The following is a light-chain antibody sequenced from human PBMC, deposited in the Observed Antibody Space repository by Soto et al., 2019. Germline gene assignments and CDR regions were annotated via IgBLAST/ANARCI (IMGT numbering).Light chain of an antibody. CDR3: QHYRNWPRT. J-gene: IGKJ1*01. CDR2: DAS. Sequence: EIVMTQSPATLSVSPGERVSLSCKASQSVSSNLAWYQQKPGQAPRLLIYDASTRATGFPARFSGSGSGTEFTLTISRLQAEDFAVYYCQHYRNWPRTFGQGTKV. V-gene: IGKV3-15*01. CDR1: QSVSSN.